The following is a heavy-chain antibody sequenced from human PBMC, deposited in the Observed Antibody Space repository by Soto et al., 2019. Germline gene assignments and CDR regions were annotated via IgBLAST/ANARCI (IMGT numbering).Heavy chain of an antibody. Sequence: PSETLSLTCTVSGGSISSYYWIWIRQPPGKGLEWIGYIYYSGSTNYNPSLKSRVTISVDTSKNQFSLKLSSVTAADTAVYYCARGGPNCSSTSCYQDYWGQGTLVTVSS. V-gene: IGHV4-59*01. CDR1: GGSISSYY. D-gene: IGHD2-2*01. CDR3: ARGGPNCSSTSCYQDY. CDR2: IYYSGST. J-gene: IGHJ4*02.